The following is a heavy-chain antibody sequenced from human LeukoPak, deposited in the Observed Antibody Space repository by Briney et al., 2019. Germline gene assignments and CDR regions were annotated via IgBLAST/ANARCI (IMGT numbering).Heavy chain of an antibody. J-gene: IGHJ4*02. D-gene: IGHD3-16*02. V-gene: IGHV4-34*01. CDR3: ARAAQSATFGGVIVAYYFDY. Sequence: SETLSLTCAVYGGSFSGYYWSWIRQPPGKGLEWIGEINHSGSTNYNPSLKSRVTISVDTSKNQFSLKLSSVTAADTAVYYCARAAQSATFGGVIVAYYFDYWGQGTLVTVSS. CDR1: GGSFSGYY. CDR2: INHSGST.